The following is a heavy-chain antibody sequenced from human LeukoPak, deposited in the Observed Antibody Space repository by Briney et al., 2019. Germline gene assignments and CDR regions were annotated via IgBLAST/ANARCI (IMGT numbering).Heavy chain of an antibody. CDR2: IIPIFGTA. CDR3: ARGNIVVVVAALYYYYYMDV. J-gene: IGHJ6*03. V-gene: IGHV1-69*06. CDR1: GYTSTGYY. Sequence: EASVKVSCKASGYTSTGYYMHWVRQAPGQGLEWMGGIIPIFGTANYAQKFQGRVTITADKSTSTAYMELSSLRSEDTAVYYCARGNIVVVVAALYYYYYMDVWGKGTTVTVSS. D-gene: IGHD2-15*01.